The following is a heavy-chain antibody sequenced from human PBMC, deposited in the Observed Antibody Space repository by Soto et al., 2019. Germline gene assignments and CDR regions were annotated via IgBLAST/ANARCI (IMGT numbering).Heavy chain of an antibody. CDR2: IYYSGTT. J-gene: IGHJ4*02. Sequence: SEXLSLTCTVSGDSITSNSYFWAWIRQPPGKGLEWIGSIYYSGTTYYNPSLKSRVTISVDRSKNQFSLKLSSLTAADTAVYYCARTYSSSWSPFDYWGQGTLVTVSS. CDR3: ARTYSSSWSPFDY. CDR1: GDSITSNSYF. V-gene: IGHV4-39*01. D-gene: IGHD6-13*01.